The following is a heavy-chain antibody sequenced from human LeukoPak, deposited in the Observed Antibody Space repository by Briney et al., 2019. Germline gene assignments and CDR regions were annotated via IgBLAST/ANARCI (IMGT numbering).Heavy chain of an antibody. J-gene: IGHJ6*03. CDR3: ARGVQLWLHYYYYYMDV. Sequence: GASVKVSCKASGYTFSSSDINWVRQATGQGLEWMGWMNPNSGNTYYAQRFQGRVTMTRDTSISTAYMELSRLRSDDTAVYYCARGVQLWLHYYYYYMDVWGKGTTVTVSS. V-gene: IGHV1-8*01. D-gene: IGHD5-18*01. CDR2: MNPNSGNT. CDR1: GYTFSSSD.